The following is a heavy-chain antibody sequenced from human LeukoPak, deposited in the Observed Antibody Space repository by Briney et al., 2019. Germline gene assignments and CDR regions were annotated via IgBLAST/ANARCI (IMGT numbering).Heavy chain of an antibody. CDR2: INPDSGDT. J-gene: IGHJ5*02. CDR3: ARGKSPSWFDP. Sequence: ASVKVSCKASGYTFTGYYIHWVRKAPGQGLEWMGWINPDSGDTKYAQNFQGWVTMTRDTSINTAYMEVSRLTSGDTAIYYCARGKSPSWFDPWGQGTLVTVSS. CDR1: GYTFTGYY. V-gene: IGHV1-2*04.